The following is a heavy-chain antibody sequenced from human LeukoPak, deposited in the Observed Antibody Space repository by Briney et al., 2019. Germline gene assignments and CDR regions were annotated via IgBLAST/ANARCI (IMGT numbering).Heavy chain of an antibody. CDR3: ARLTRSGPGN. J-gene: IGHJ4*02. Sequence: SETLSLTXTVSGGSISSGDYYWSWIRQPPGKGLERIGYIYYSGSTYYNPSLKSRVTISVDTSKNQFSLKLSSVTAADTAVYYCARLTRSGPGNWGQGTLVTVSS. CDR1: GGSISSGDYY. CDR2: IYYSGST. V-gene: IGHV4-30-4*08. D-gene: IGHD6-19*01.